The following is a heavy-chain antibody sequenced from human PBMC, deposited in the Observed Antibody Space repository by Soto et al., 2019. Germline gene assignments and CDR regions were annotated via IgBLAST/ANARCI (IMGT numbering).Heavy chain of an antibody. J-gene: IGHJ4*02. CDR2: IWYDGSNK. Sequence: VGSLRLSCAASGFTFSSYGMHWVRQAPGKGLEWVAVIWYDGSNKYYADSVKGRITISRDNSKNTLYLQMNSLRAEDTAVYYCARDKLAGYFDYWGQGTLVTVSS. CDR3: ARDKLAGYFDY. D-gene: IGHD6-19*01. V-gene: IGHV3-33*01. CDR1: GFTFSSYG.